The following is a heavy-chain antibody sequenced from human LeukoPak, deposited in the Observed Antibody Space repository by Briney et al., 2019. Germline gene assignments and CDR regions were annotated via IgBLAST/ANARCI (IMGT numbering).Heavy chain of an antibody. J-gene: IGHJ4*02. CDR1: GGSISSSSYY. CDR3: ARQETNGDRGVY. CDR2: IYYSGST. Sequence: SETLSLTCTVSGGSISSSSYYWGWIRQPPGKGLEWIGSIYYSGSTYYNPSLKSRVTISVDTSKNQFFLKLSSVTAADTAVYYCARQETNGDRGVYWGQGTLVTVSS. V-gene: IGHV4-39*01. D-gene: IGHD2-8*01.